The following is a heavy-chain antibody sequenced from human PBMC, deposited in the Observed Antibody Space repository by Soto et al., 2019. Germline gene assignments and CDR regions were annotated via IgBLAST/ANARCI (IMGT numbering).Heavy chain of an antibody. V-gene: IGHV3-23*01. CDR3: AKTGPYCGGDCSRYFYGMDV. J-gene: IGHJ6*02. Sequence: GGSLRLSCAASGFTFSNYVMNWVRQAPGKGLEWVSIITGNGVHTNYADSVKGRFTISRDNSRNTLYLQMYSLTAEDTALYYCAKTGPYCGGDCSRYFYGMDVWGQGTTVTVSS. CDR2: ITGNGVHT. D-gene: IGHD2-21*02. CDR1: GFTFSNYV.